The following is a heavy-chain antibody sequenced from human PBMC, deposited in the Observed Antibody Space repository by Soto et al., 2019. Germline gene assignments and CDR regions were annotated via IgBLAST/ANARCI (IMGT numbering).Heavy chain of an antibody. CDR3: ARELTIFGVVISDAFDI. Sequence: EVQLVETGGGLIQPGGSLRLSCAASGFTVSSNYMSWVRQAPGKGLEWVSVIYSGGSTYYADSVKGRFTISRDTSKNTLYLQMNSLRAEDTAVYYCARELTIFGVVISDAFDIWGRGTMVTVSS. D-gene: IGHD3-3*01. CDR1: GFTVSSNY. CDR2: IYSGGST. J-gene: IGHJ3*02. V-gene: IGHV3-53*02.